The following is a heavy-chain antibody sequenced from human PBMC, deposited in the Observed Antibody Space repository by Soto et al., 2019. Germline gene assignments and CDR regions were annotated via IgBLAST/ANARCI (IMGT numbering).Heavy chain of an antibody. CDR1: AFIFANYG. V-gene: IGHV3-30*18. CDR3: AKARGANNWANYYGLDV. Sequence: PGGSLRLSCAASAFIFANYGMHWVRQAPGKGLEWVALITYEGSNKYYADAGKGRFTISRDNAKNMVSLQMDSLRAEDTAVYYCAKARGANNWANYYGLDVWGQGTTVTVSS. J-gene: IGHJ6*02. D-gene: IGHD1-1*01. CDR2: ITYEGSNK.